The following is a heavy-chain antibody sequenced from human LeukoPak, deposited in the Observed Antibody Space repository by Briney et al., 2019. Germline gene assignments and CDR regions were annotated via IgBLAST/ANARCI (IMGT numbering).Heavy chain of an antibody. D-gene: IGHD1-26*01. J-gene: IGHJ4*02. CDR2: IYTRGNT. V-gene: IGHV4-61*02. CDR1: GGSINSGTYY. Sequence: SETLSLTCTVSGGSINSGTYYWSWIRQPAGKGLEWIGRIYTRGNTNYNPSLRSRVTISIDTSKNQFSLKLSSVTAADTAVYYCARSRLNSGSYYSDYWGQGTLVTVSS. CDR3: ARSRLNSGSYYSDY.